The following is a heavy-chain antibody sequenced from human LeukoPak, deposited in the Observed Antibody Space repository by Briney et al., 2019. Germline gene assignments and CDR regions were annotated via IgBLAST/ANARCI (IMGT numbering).Heavy chain of an antibody. J-gene: IGHJ4*02. D-gene: IGHD4-17*01. CDR3: ARVAWGGSPGRYGDYSFDY. Sequence: ASVKVSCKASGYTFTSYDINWVRQATGQGLEWMGWMNPNSGNTGYAQKFQGRVTMTRNTSISTAYMELSSLRSEDTAVYYCARVAWGGSPGRYGDYSFDYWGQGTLVTVSS. V-gene: IGHV1-8*01. CDR1: GYTFTSYD. CDR2: MNPNSGNT.